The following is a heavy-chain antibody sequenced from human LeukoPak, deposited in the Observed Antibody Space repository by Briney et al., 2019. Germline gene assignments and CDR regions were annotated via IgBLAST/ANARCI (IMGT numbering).Heavy chain of an antibody. Sequence: GRSLRLSCAASGFTFSSYGMHWVRQAPGKGLEWVAVISYDGSNKYYADSVKGRFTISRDNSKNTLYLQMNSLRAEDTAVYHCAKGEGSYGYYYYGMDVWGQGTTVTVSS. CDR1: GFTFSSYG. J-gene: IGHJ6*02. CDR3: AKGEGSYGYYYYGMDV. V-gene: IGHV3-30*18. CDR2: ISYDGSNK. D-gene: IGHD5-18*01.